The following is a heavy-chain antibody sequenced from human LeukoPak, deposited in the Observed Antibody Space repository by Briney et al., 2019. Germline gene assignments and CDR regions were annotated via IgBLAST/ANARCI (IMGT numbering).Heavy chain of an antibody. J-gene: IGHJ6*02. CDR3: ARERFLEWLSPLYYYYGMDV. CDR2: ISYDGSNK. Sequence: PGGSPRLSCAASGFTFSSYAMHWVRQAPGKGLEWVAVISYDGSNKYYADSVKGRFTISRDNSKNTLYLQMNSLRAEDTAVYYCARERFLEWLSPLYYYYGMDVWGQGTTVTVSS. CDR1: GFTFSSYA. D-gene: IGHD3-3*01. V-gene: IGHV3-30*04.